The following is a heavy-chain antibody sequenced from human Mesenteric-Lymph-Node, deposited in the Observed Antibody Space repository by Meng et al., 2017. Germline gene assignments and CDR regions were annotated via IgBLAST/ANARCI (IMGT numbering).Heavy chain of an antibody. Sequence: SETLSLTCTVSGGSISSSSYYWGWIRQPPGKGLEWIGSIYYSGSTYYNPSLKSRVTISVDTSKNQFSLKLNSVTAADTAVYHCARVMGATADYWGQGTLVTVSS. CDR1: GGSISSSSYY. D-gene: IGHD1-26*01. J-gene: IGHJ4*02. V-gene: IGHV4-39*07. CDR2: IYYSGST. CDR3: ARVMGATADY.